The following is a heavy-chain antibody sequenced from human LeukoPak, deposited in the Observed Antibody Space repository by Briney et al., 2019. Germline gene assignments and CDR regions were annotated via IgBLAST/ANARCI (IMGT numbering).Heavy chain of an antibody. Sequence: GGSLRLSCATSGFTFSSYTMNWVRQAPGKGLEWVSSISDISTYIYYADSLKGRFTISRDNAKNSLYLQMNSLRAEDTAVYHCVGSRTYLSSAFDIWGQGTMVTVS. CDR2: ISDISTYI. CDR1: GFTFSSYT. V-gene: IGHV3-21*01. D-gene: IGHD1-26*01. CDR3: VGSRTYLSSAFDI. J-gene: IGHJ3*02.